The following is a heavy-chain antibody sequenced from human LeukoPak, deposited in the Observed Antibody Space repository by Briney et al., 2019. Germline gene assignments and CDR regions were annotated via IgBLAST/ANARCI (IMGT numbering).Heavy chain of an antibody. V-gene: IGHV3-66*01. J-gene: IGHJ4*02. Sequence: GGSLRLSCAASGFTVSSNYMSWVRQAPGKGLEWVSVIYSGGSTYYADSVKGRFTISRDNSKNTLYLQMNSLRAEDTAVYYCARETPDSSGWDWGQGTLVTVSS. CDR1: GFTVSSNY. CDR2: IYSGGST. D-gene: IGHD6-19*01. CDR3: ARETPDSSGWD.